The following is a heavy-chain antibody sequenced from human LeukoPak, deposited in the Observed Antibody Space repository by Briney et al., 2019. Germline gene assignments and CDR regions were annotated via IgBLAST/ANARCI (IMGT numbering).Heavy chain of an antibody. D-gene: IGHD4-23*01. V-gene: IGHV4-59*01. CDR3: ASTRDYGGNPGYFDY. CDR1: GGSISSYY. CDR2: IYYSGST. Sequence: SETLSLTCTVSGGSISSYYWSWIRQPPGKGLEWIGYIYYSGSTNYNPSLKSRVTISVDTSKNQFSLKLSSVTAADTAVYYCASTRDYGGNPGYFDYWGQGTLVTVSS. J-gene: IGHJ4*02.